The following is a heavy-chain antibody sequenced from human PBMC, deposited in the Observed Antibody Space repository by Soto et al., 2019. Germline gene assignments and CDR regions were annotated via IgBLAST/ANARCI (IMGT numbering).Heavy chain of an antibody. J-gene: IGHJ6*03. CDR3: ARAGYSSSWLYYYYMDV. Sequence: QVQLQESGPGLVKPSGTLSLTCAVSSGSISSSNWWSWVRQPPGKGLEWIGEIYHSGSTNYNPSLKGRVTLAVDKSKNLFSLKLSSVTAADTAVYYCARAGYSSSWLYYYYMDVWGKGTTVTVSS. CDR1: SGSISSSNW. V-gene: IGHV4-4*02. D-gene: IGHD6-13*01. CDR2: IYHSGST.